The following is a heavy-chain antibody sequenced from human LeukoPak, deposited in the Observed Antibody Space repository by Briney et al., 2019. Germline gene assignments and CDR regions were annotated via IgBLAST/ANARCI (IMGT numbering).Heavy chain of an antibody. CDR2: IFPGDADT. J-gene: IGHJ4*02. Sequence: GESLKISFKGLGFPFNYLRLGWVRQIPGKGLELMGLIFPGDADTRYSPSFKGQLTISADKSISTAYLQWSSLKASDTAMYYCARSDQLPSYFDSWGQGSLVTVSS. D-gene: IGHD2-2*01. CDR1: GFPFNYLR. V-gene: IGHV5-51*01. CDR3: ARSDQLPSYFDS.